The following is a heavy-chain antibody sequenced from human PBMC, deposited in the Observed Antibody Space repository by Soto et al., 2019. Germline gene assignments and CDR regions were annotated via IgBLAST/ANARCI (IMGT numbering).Heavy chain of an antibody. J-gene: IGHJ4*02. Sequence: GGSLRLSCAASGFTFSSYAMSWVRQAPGKGLEWVSAISGSGGSTYYADSVKGRLTISGDNSKNRLYLQMNSLRAEDTAVYYCARSASDPTNITIFGVVSPYYFDYWGQGTLVTVSS. D-gene: IGHD3-3*01. CDR2: ISGSGGST. V-gene: IGHV3-23*01. CDR1: GFTFSSYA. CDR3: ARSASDPTNITIFGVVSPYYFDY.